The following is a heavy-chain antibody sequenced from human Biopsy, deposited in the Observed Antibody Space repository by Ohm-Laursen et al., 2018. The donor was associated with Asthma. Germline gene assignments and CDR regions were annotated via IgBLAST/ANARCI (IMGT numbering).Heavy chain of an antibody. J-gene: IGHJ5*02. CDR3: ARGEVYSGSYWFDP. V-gene: IGHV3-7*01. Sequence: SLRLSCTASGFTFGDYWMSWVRQVPGKGLEWVANIKHDGSEKNHVDSLKGRFTISRDNAKNSLYLQMNSLRAEDTAVYYCARGEVYSGSYWFDPWGQGTLVTVSS. CDR2: IKHDGSEK. CDR1: GFTFGDYW. D-gene: IGHD4-11*01.